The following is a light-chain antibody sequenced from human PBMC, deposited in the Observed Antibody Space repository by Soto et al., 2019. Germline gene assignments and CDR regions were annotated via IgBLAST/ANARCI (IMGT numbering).Light chain of an antibody. CDR2: GAS. V-gene: IGKV1-39*01. CDR1: QDISNY. Sequence: DIQMTQSPSSLSASVGDRVTITCQASQDISNYLNWYQQKPGKAPKLLIFGASSVQSGVPSRFSGSGSGTDFTLTISSLQPEDFATYYCQQSYSTPLTFGGGTKVDI. CDR3: QQSYSTPLT. J-gene: IGKJ4*01.